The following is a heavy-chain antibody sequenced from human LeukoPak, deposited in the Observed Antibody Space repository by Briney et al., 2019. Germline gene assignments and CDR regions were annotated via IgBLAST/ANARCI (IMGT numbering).Heavy chain of an antibody. CDR3: ARVVYSGYDPDIFDY. Sequence: GASVKVSCKASGYTVTSYAMNWVRQAPGQGLGWMGWINTNTGNPTYAQGFTGRFVFSLDTSVSTAYLQISSLKAEDTAVYYCARVVYSGYDPDIFDYWGQGTLVTVSS. CDR1: GYTVTSYA. J-gene: IGHJ4*02. V-gene: IGHV7-4-1*02. D-gene: IGHD5-12*01. CDR2: INTNTGNP.